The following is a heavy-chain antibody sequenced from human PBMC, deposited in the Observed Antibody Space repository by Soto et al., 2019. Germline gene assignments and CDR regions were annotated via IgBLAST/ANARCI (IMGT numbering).Heavy chain of an antibody. CDR3: AKGYYYGSGSYAQYYFDY. CDR2: ISGSGGST. Sequence: GGSLRLSCAASGFTFSNYAMSWVRQAPGKGLEWVSAISGSGGSTYYADSVKGRFTISRDNSKNTLYLQMNSLRAEDTAVYYCAKGYYYGSGSYAQYYFDYWGQGTLVTVS. J-gene: IGHJ4*02. V-gene: IGHV3-23*01. CDR1: GFTFSNYA. D-gene: IGHD3-10*01.